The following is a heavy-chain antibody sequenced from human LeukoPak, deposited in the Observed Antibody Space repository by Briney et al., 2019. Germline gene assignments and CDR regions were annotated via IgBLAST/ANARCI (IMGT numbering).Heavy chain of an antibody. J-gene: IGHJ4*02. CDR1: GGSFSGYY. V-gene: IGHV4-34*01. D-gene: IGHD6-13*01. CDR3: AYSSSWYWIDY. CDR2: INHSGST. Sequence: PSETLSLTCAVYGGSFSGYYWSWIRQPPGKGLEWVGEINHSGSTNYNPSLKSRVTISVDTSKNQFSLKLSSVTAADTAVYYCAYSSSWYWIDYWGQGTLVTVSS.